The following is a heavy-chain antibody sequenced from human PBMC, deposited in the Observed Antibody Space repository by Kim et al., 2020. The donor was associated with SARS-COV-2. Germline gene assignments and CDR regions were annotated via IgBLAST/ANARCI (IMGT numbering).Heavy chain of an antibody. CDR2: IYYSGST. CDR1: GGSISSYY. CDR3: ASTLYGSGSGFDY. Sequence: SETLSLTCTVSGGSISSYYWSWIRQPPGKGLEWIGYIYYSGSTNYNPSLKSRVTISVDTSKNQFSLKLSSVTAADTAVYYCASTLYGSGSGFDYWGQGTLVTVSS. J-gene: IGHJ4*02. D-gene: IGHD3-10*01. V-gene: IGHV4-59*08.